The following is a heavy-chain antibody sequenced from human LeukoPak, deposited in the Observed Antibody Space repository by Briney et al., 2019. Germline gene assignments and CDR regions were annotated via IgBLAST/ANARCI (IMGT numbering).Heavy chain of an antibody. CDR2: ISAYNGNT. CDR3: ARDRRDFIWGSYRPVDY. CDR1: GYTFTSFG. J-gene: IGHJ4*02. D-gene: IGHD3-16*02. V-gene: IGHV1-18*01. Sequence: ASVKVSRKASGYTFTSFGISWVRQAPGQGLEWMGWISAYNGNTNYAQKFQGRVTMTTDTSTRTAYMQLRSQTSDDTAIYYCARDRRDFIWGSYRPVDYWGQGTLVTVSS.